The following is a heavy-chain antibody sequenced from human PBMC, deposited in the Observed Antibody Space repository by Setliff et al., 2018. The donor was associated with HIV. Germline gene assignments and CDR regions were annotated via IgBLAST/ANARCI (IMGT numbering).Heavy chain of an antibody. D-gene: IGHD5-18*01. Sequence: ASVKVSCKASGYTFINFGITWVRQAPGQGLEWVGYISGYNGNTKYAQNVQGRVTMTTDTSTSTAYMELRSLRYDDTAVYYCARDPRSGYDSDTAMVTVYCYYMDVRGKGTTVTVSS. CDR3: ARDPRSGYDSDTAMVTVYCYYMDV. CDR2: ISGYNGNT. V-gene: IGHV1-18*04. CDR1: GYTFINFG. J-gene: IGHJ6*03.